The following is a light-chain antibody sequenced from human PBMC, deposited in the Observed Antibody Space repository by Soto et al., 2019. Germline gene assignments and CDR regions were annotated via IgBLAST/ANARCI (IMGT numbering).Light chain of an antibody. V-gene: IGKV3-20*01. J-gene: IGKJ1*01. CDR3: QQYGSSPWT. Sequence: EIVLTQSPGTLSLSPGERATLSCRASQSVSSSYLAWYQQKPGQAPRPLIYGASSRAISIPDRFSGSGSGTDFTLTISRLEPEDFAVYYCQQYGSSPWTFGQGTKVDIK. CDR1: QSVSSSY. CDR2: GAS.